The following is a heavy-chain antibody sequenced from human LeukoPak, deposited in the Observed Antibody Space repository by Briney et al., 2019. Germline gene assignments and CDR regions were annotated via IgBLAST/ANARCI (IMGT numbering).Heavy chain of an antibody. V-gene: IGHV1-8*02. J-gene: IGHJ5*02. D-gene: IGHD3-3*01. CDR3: ARGYYDFWSGFIWFDP. CDR1: GYTFTGYY. CDR2: MNPNSGNT. Sequence: ASVKVSCKASGYTFTGYYMHWVRQAPGQGLEWMGWMNPNSGNTGYAQKFQGRVTVTRNTSISTAYMELSSLRSEDTAVYYCARGYYDFWSGFIWFDPWGQGTLVTVSS.